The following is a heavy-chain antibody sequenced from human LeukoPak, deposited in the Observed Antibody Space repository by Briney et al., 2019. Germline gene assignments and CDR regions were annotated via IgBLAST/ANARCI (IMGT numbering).Heavy chain of an antibody. D-gene: IGHD1-14*01. V-gene: IGHV3-30-3*01. Sequence: GRSLRLSCAASGFTFSSYAMHRVRQAPGKGLEWVAVISYDGSNKYYADSVKGRFTISRDNSKNTLYLQMNSLRAEDTAVYYCARGTVPQFIYWGQGTLVTVSS. J-gene: IGHJ4*02. CDR1: GFTFSSYA. CDR3: ARGTVPQFIY. CDR2: ISYDGSNK.